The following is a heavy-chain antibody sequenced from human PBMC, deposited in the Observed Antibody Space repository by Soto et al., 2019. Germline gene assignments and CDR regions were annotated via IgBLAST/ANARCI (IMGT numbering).Heavy chain of an antibody. CDR3: VKMAFNYYDSSGYLRSFDY. J-gene: IGHJ4*02. CDR2: ISYDGSNK. Sequence: QVQLVESGGGVVQPGRSLRLSCAASGFTFSSYGMHWVRQAPGKGLEWVAVISYDGSNKYYADSVKGRFTISRDNSKNTLYLQMNSLRADDTAVYYCVKMAFNYYDSSGYLRSFDYWGKGTLVTVSS. V-gene: IGHV3-30*18. D-gene: IGHD3-22*01. CDR1: GFTFSSYG.